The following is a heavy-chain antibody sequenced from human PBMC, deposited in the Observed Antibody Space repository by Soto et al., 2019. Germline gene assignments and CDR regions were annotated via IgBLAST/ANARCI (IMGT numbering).Heavy chain of an antibody. CDR3: ARVVATVAGPYGMDV. D-gene: IGHD6-19*01. J-gene: IGHJ6*02. CDR2: ISAYNGNT. Sequence: GASGKVSCKASGYTFTSYVISWVRQAPAQGLEWMGWISAYNGNTNFAQKLQGRVTMTTDTSTSTAYMELRSLRSDDTAVYYCARVVATVAGPYGMDVWGQGTTVTVSS. CDR1: GYTFTSYV. V-gene: IGHV1-18*01.